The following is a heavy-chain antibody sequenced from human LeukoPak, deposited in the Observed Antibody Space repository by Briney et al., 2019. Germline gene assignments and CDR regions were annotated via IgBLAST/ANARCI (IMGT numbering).Heavy chain of an antibody. V-gene: IGHV3-30*01. Sequence: PGGSLRLSCAASGFTFSSYAMHWVRQAPGKGLEWVAVISYDGSNKYYADSVKGRFTISRDNSKNTLYLQMNSLRAEDTAVYYCARDGLVYAIRWGWFDPWGQGTLVTVSS. CDR1: GFTFSSYA. D-gene: IGHD2-8*01. J-gene: IGHJ5*02. CDR3: ARDGLVYAIRWGWFDP. CDR2: ISYDGSNK.